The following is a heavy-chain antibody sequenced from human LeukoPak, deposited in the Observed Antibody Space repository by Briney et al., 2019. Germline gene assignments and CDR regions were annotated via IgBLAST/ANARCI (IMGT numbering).Heavy chain of an antibody. J-gene: IGHJ4*02. D-gene: IGHD5/OR15-5a*01. Sequence: SGTLSLTCTVSGVSISSYYRSWIRQPPGKGLEWILDIYYSGGTHYNPSLKSRVTTPVGTSKSQFSLKLSSVTPADTAVYYCARGNFYEPFDYWGEGTLVTASS. CDR2: IYYSGGT. V-gene: IGHV4-59*01. CDR3: ARGNFYEPFDY. CDR1: GVSISSYY.